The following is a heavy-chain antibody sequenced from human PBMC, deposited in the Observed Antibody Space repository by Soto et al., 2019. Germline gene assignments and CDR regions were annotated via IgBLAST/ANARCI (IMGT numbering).Heavy chain of an antibody. J-gene: IGHJ6*02. CDR1: GYTFTSYD. Sequence: QVQLVQSGAEVKKPGASVKVSCKASGYTFTSYDINWVRQATGQGLEWMGWMNPNSGNTGYAQKFQGRVTMAGNTTTSIYDMDGRSLRAEYKAVYYCARGGVDCSGGSCYYYYGMDVWGQGTTVTVSS. CDR3: ARGGVDCSGGSCYYYYGMDV. V-gene: IGHV1-8*01. CDR2: MNPNSGNT. D-gene: IGHD2-15*01.